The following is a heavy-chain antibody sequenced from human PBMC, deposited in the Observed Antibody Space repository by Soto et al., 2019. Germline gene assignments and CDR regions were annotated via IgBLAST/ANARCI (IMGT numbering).Heavy chain of an antibody. V-gene: IGHV4-59*01. D-gene: IGHD2-2*01. CDR3: ASYCSSTSCYGGFDY. CDR1: VGSISSYY. J-gene: IGHJ4*02. Sequence: QVQLPESGPGLVKPSETLSLTCTVSVGSISSYYWSWIRQPPGTGLEWIGYNYYSGSTNYNPSLKSRVTKSVDTSKNLCALKLSSGAAADTAVYYCASYCSSTSCYGGFDYWGQGTLVTVSS. CDR2: NYYSGST.